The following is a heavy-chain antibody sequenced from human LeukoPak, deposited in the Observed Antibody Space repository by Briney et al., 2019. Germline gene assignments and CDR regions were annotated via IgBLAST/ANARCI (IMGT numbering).Heavy chain of an antibody. CDR1: GYTFTSYG. CDR2: ISAYNGNT. D-gene: IGHD3-9*01. CDR3: ARDPPTYYDILTGYYKLDY. J-gene: IGHJ4*02. Sequence: ASVKVSCKASGYTFTSYGISWVRQAPGQGLEWMGWISAYNGNTNYAQKLQGRVTMTTDTSTSTAYMELRSLRPDDTAVYYCARDPPTYYDILTGYYKLDYWGQGTLVTVSS. V-gene: IGHV1-18*01.